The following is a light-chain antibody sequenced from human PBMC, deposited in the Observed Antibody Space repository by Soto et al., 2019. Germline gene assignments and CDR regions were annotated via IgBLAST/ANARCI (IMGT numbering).Light chain of an antibody. J-gene: IGLJ2*01. V-gene: IGLV2-14*01. Sequence: QSALTQPASVSGSPGQSITISCTGTNSDVGGYKYVSWYQQHPDKAPKLIIFEVSNRPSGISSRFSGSKSGNTASLTISGLQAEDEADYYCASYTSSSTSVLFGRGTKVTVL. CDR2: EVS. CDR1: NSDVGGYKY. CDR3: ASYTSSSTSVL.